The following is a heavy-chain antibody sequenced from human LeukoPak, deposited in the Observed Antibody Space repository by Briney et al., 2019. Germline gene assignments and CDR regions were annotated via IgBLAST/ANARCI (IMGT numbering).Heavy chain of an antibody. D-gene: IGHD3-22*01. CDR3: VKGAERSYDSRSTH. CDR1: GFIFNDYA. CDR2: ISWNSGNV. V-gene: IGHV3-9*01. Sequence: PGGSLRLSCAGSGFIFNDYAMHWVRQPPGKGLEWVSGISWNSGNVGYADSVKGRFTISRDNGKSSLYLQMYSLRAEDTALYYCVKGAERSYDSRSTHWGQGILVTVSS. J-gene: IGHJ4*02.